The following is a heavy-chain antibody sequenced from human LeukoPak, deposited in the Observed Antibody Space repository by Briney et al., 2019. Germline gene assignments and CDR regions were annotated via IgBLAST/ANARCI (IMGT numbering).Heavy chain of an antibody. CDR2: TYYRSKWYN. Sequence: SQTLSLTCAISGDSVSSNSAAWNWIRQSPSRGLEWLGGTYYRSKWYNDYAVSVKSRITINPDTSKNQFSLQLNSVTPEDTAVYYCARVLLTGDRGWFDPWGQGTLVTVSS. V-gene: IGHV6-1*01. CDR1: GDSVSSNSAA. D-gene: IGHD7-27*01. J-gene: IGHJ5*02. CDR3: ARVLLTGDRGWFDP.